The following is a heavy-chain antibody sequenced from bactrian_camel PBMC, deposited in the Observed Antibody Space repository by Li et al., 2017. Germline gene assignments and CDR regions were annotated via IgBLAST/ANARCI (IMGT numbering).Heavy chain of an antibody. CDR3: ARGTRWWPVGGCWTRPASNYAY. Sequence: HVQLVESGGGSVQAGGSLRLSCAHYGFATTNDCMGWFRQAPGKEREGVAVVDRDGSTSYADSAKGRFTISKDNAKNMLYLDMNSLQPDDTATYYCARGTRWWPVGGCWTRPASNYAYWGQGTQVTVS. CDR1: GFATTNDC. V-gene: IGHV3S55*01. J-gene: IGHJ4*01. CDR2: VDRDGST. D-gene: IGHD7*01.